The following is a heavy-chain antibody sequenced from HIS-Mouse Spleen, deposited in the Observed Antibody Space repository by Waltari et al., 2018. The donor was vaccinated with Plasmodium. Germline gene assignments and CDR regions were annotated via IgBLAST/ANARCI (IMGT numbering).Heavy chain of an antibody. CDR2: INHSGST. J-gene: IGHJ3*02. CDR3: ARGQLGIDAFDI. D-gene: IGHD7-27*01. Sequence: HVQLQPWGAGLLKPSETLSLTCAVYGGSFRGSYWRWIRQPPGKGLEWIGEINHSGSTNYNPSLKSRVTISVDTSKNQFSLKLSSVTAADTAVYYCARGQLGIDAFDIWGQGTMVTVSS. V-gene: IGHV4-34*01. CDR1: GGSFRGSY.